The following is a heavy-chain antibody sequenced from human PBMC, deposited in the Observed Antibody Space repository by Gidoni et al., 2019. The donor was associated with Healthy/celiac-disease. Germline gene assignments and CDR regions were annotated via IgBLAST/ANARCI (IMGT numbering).Heavy chain of an antibody. CDR1: GGTFSSYP. CDR3: ARGKGTVAGHYYDYGMDV. V-gene: IGHV1-69*01. Sequence: QVQLLQSGAEVKKPGASVKVSCKASGGTFSSYPISWVRQAPGQGLEWMGGIIPIFGTANYAQKFQGRVTITADEATSTAYMELSSLRSEDTAVYYCARGKGTVAGHYYDYGMDVWGQGTTVTVSS. CDR2: IIPIFGTA. D-gene: IGHD6-19*01. J-gene: IGHJ6*02.